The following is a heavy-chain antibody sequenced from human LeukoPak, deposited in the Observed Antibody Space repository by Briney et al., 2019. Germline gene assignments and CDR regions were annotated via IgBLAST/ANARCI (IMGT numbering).Heavy chain of an antibody. V-gene: IGHV1-46*01. Sequence: EASVTVSCKASGYTFTSYYMHWVRQAPGQGLEWMGIINPSGGSTSYAQKFQGRVTMTRDTSTSTVYMELSSLRSEDTAVYYCARSSGRSPNRDYMDVWGKGTTVTISS. CDR1: GYTFTSYY. CDR3: ARSSGRSPNRDYMDV. CDR2: INPSGGST. J-gene: IGHJ6*03. D-gene: IGHD1-14*01.